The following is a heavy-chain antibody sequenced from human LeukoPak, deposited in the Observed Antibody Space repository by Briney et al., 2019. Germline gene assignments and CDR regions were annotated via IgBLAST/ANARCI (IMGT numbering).Heavy chain of an antibody. Sequence: GESLRLSCAASGFTFSSYAMSWVRQAPGKGLEWVSVISASDGTTHYADSVKGRFTISRDNSKNTLYLQMNSLRAEDTAVYCCATRLYTSDLAGDYWGQGTLVTVSS. CDR1: GFTFSSYA. V-gene: IGHV3-23*01. J-gene: IGHJ4*02. CDR2: ISASDGTT. CDR3: ATRLYTSDLAGDY. D-gene: IGHD6-19*01.